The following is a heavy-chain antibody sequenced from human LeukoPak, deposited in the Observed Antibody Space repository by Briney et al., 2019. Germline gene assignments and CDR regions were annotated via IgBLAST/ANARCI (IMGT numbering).Heavy chain of an antibody. CDR1: GYTFTGYY. J-gene: IGHJ5*02. D-gene: IGHD2-2*01. Sequence: ASVKVSCKASGYTFTGYYMHWVRQAPGQGLEWMGWINPNSGGTNYAQKFQGRVTMTRDTSISTAYMELSRLRSADTAVYYCARAPPPLYCSSTSCYWFDPWGQGTLVTVSS. CDR2: INPNSGGT. V-gene: IGHV1-2*02. CDR3: ARAPPPLYCSSTSCYWFDP.